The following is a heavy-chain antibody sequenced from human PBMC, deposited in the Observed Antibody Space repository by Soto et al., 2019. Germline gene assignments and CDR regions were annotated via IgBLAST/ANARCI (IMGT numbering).Heavy chain of an antibody. CDR3: ARVWLQMVVDP. CDR2: IYSGGST. V-gene: IGHV3-53*01. D-gene: IGHD5-12*01. J-gene: IGHJ5*02. CDR1: GFTVSSNY. Sequence: GGSLRLSCAASGFTVSSNYMSWVRQAPGKGLEWVSVIYSGGSTYYADSVKGRFTISRDNSKNTLYLQMNSLRAEDTAVYYCARVWLQMVVDPWGQGTLVTVSS.